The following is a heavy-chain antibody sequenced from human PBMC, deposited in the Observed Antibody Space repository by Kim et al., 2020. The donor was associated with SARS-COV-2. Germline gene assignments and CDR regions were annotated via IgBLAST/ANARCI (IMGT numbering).Heavy chain of an antibody. CDR1: GGSISSSDYC. D-gene: IGHD3-10*01. Sequence: SETLSLTCTVSGGSISSSDYCWSWVRQPPGKGLEWIGYIYYNGGTSYNPSLKSQLTLSVDTSKNQFSLKLSSVTAADTAVYFCARGLLSLSCGMDVWGQG. J-gene: IGHJ6*02. CDR3: ARGLLSLSCGMDV. CDR2: IYYNGGT. V-gene: IGHV4-30-4*01.